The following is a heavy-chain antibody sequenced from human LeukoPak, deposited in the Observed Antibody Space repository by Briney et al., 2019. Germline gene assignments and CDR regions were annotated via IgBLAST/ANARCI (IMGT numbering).Heavy chain of an antibody. CDR3: ARYDFWSGYSSNYYYYMDV. CDR1: GFTFSNYW. J-gene: IGHJ6*03. Sequence: PGGSLRLSCAASGFTFSNYWMSWVRQAPGKGLEWVATIKQDGSEKYYVDSVKGRFTISRDNANNSLYLQMNSLRAEDTAVYYCARYDFWSGYSSNYYYYMDVWGKGTTVTVSS. V-gene: IGHV3-7*01. D-gene: IGHD3-3*01. CDR2: IKQDGSEK.